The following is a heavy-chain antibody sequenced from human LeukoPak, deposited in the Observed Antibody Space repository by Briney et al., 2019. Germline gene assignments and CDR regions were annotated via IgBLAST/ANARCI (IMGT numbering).Heavy chain of an antibody. V-gene: IGHV3-11*01. CDR3: VRHIVVVSAPLLAFDI. Sequence: PGGSLRLSCAASGFTFSDYYMSWIRQAPGKGLEWVSYISSSGSTIYYADSVKGRFTISRDNAKNSLYLQMNSLRAEDTAVYYCVRHIVVVSAPLLAFDIWGQGTMVTVSS. CDR2: ISSSGSTI. J-gene: IGHJ3*02. CDR1: GFTFSDYY. D-gene: IGHD2-21*02.